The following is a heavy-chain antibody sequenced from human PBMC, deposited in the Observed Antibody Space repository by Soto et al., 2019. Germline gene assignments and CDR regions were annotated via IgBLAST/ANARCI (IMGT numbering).Heavy chain of an antibody. J-gene: IGHJ4*02. CDR2: IYYSGST. V-gene: IGHV4-39*01. CDR3: ARSSVGNALDY. D-gene: IGHD1-26*01. Sequence: QLQLQESGPGLVKPSETLSLTCTVSGGSISSSSYYWGWIRQPPGKGLEWIGSIYYSGSTSYNRSLKSRVTISVDTSKNQFSLKLSSVTAADTAVYYCARSSVGNALDYWGQGTLVTVSS. CDR1: GGSISSSSYY.